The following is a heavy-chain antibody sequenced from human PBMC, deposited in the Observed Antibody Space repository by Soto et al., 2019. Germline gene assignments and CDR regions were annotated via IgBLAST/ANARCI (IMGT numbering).Heavy chain of an antibody. CDR1: GYTFTGYD. J-gene: IGHJ5*02. V-gene: IGHV1-2*06. CDR2: INPHSGAT. Sequence: ASVKTFCKASGYTFTGYDMHWVRQAPGRGLEWIGRINPHSGATNYAQKFQGRFTMTRDTSISTAYMGLSSLSSDGAAVYFCAREPLYGCSNTTCYNNWFDPWGQGTRVTVSS. CDR3: AREPLYGCSNTTCYNNWFDP. D-gene: IGHD2-2*02.